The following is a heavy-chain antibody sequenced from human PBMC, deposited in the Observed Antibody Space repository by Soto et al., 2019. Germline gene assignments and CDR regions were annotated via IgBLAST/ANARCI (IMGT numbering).Heavy chain of an antibody. CDR1: GFTFSNAW. CDR3: IIRYRLWFGGVY. Sequence: GGSLRLSCAASGFTFSNAWMSRVRQSPGKGLEWVGRIKSKTDGGTTDYAAPVKGRFTISRDDSKNTLYLQMNSLKTEDTAVYYCIIRYRLWFGGVYWGQGTLVTVS. D-gene: IGHD3-3*01. CDR2: IKSKTDGGTT. V-gene: IGHV3-15*01. J-gene: IGHJ4*02.